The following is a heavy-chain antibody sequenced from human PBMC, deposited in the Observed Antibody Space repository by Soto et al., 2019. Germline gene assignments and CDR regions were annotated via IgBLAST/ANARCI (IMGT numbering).Heavy chain of an antibody. CDR2: ISGSGGST. V-gene: IGHV3-23*01. D-gene: IGHD3-16*01. CDR3: AKKVGGRSDFDI. J-gene: IGHJ3*02. CDR1: GFTFSSYA. Sequence: EVQLLESGGGLVQPGGSLRLSCAASGFTFSSYAMTWVRQAPGKGLEWVSAISGSGGSTYYADSVKGRFTISRDNSKNPLYLQMNSLRAEDTAVYYCAKKVGGRSDFDIWGQGTMFTVYS.